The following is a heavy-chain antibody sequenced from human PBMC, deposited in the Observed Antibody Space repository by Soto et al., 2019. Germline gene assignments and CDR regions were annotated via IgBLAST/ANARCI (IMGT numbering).Heavy chain of an antibody. D-gene: IGHD3-3*01. Sequence: LSLTCTVSGGSISSYYWSWIRQPPGKGLEWIGYIYYSGSTNYNPSLKSRVTISVDTSKNQFSLKLSSVTAADTAVYYCARHAQGFWSGYYTGYYYYYYMDVWGKGTTVTVSS. J-gene: IGHJ6*03. CDR3: ARHAQGFWSGYYTGYYYYYYMDV. V-gene: IGHV4-59*08. CDR2: IYYSGST. CDR1: GGSISSYY.